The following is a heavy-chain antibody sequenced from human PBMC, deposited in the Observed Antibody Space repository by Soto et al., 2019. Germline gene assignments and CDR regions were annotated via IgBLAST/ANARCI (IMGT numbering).Heavy chain of an antibody. CDR3: ARGLLEGFWSGYSGLGGRDY. V-gene: IGHV1-8*01. CDR2: MNPNSGNT. D-gene: IGHD3-3*01. CDR1: GYTFTSYD. Sequence: QVQLVQSGAEVKKPGASVKVSCKASGYTFTSYDINWVRQATGQGLEWMGWMNPNSGNTGYAQKFQGRVTMTRNTSISTAYMELSSLRSEDTAVYYCARGLLEGFWSGYSGLGGRDYWGQGTLVTVSS. J-gene: IGHJ4*02.